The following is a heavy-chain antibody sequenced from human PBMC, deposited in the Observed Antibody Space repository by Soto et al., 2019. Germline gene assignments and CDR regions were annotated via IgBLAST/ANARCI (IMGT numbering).Heavy chain of an antibody. J-gene: IGHJ6*02. Sequence: PGGSLRLSCAASGFTFSSYAMHWVRQAPGKGLEYVSAISSNGSSKYYANSVKGRFTISRDNSKNTLYLQMSSLRAEDTAVYYCARNLKSYIRPIDYYGMDVWGQGTTVTVSS. V-gene: IGHV3-64*01. CDR1: GFTFSSYA. CDR2: ISSNGSSK. CDR3: ARNLKSYIRPIDYYGMDV. D-gene: IGHD1-26*01.